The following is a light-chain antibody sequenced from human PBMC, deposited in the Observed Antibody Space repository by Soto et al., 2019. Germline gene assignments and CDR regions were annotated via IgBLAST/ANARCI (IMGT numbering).Light chain of an antibody. CDR2: DGS. Sequence: DIPMTQSPSTLSTSVGARVTITCRASQSVSYWLAWYQQKPGKAPNLLIYDGSTLASGVPPRFSGGGFETEFTLNISSLQPDDSAIYYCQHYNTYSKAFGPGTRVEIK. V-gene: IGKV1-5*01. CDR3: QHYNTYSKA. J-gene: IGKJ3*01. CDR1: QSVSYW.